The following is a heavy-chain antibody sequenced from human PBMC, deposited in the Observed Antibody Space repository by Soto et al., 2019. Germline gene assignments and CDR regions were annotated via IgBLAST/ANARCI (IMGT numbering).Heavy chain of an antibody. V-gene: IGHV1-18*01. D-gene: IGHD6-13*01. CDR2: ISAYNGNT. Sequence: QVQLVQSGAEVKKPGASVKVSCKASGYTLTSYGISWVRQAPGQGLEWMGWISAYNGNTNYAQKLQGRVTMTTDTATSTAYMELRSLRSDDTAVYYCARLKRQLVRFGIGYWGQGTLVTVSS. CDR1: GYTLTSYG. J-gene: IGHJ4*02. CDR3: ARLKRQLVRFGIGY.